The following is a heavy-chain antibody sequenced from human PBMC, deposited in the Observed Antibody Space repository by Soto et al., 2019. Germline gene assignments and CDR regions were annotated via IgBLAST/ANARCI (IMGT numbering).Heavy chain of an antibody. CDR1: GFTFGDSY. Sequence: PGGSLRLSCAGSGFTFGDSYMSWILQAPGKGLEWLSYISPGSRYPAYADSVKGRFTISRDKAKRSLYLQMMSMTAEDTAIYYCVRGGGGGLFDPWGQGTMVTVSS. V-gene: IGHV3-11*06. J-gene: IGHJ5*02. CDR3: VRGGGGGLFDP. D-gene: IGHD2-15*01. CDR2: ISPGSRYP.